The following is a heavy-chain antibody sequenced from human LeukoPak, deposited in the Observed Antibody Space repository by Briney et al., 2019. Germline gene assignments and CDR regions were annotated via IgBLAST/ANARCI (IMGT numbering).Heavy chain of an antibody. CDR3: ARAGKAGYYYYYYMDV. D-gene: IGHD4-23*01. Sequence: ASVKVSCKASGYTFTGYYMHWVRQAPGQGLEWMGRINPNSGDPNYPQKFQGRVTMTRDTSISTAYMELSRLRSDDTAVYYCARAGKAGYYYYYYMDVWGKGTTVTVSS. CDR1: GYTFTGYY. V-gene: IGHV1-2*06. J-gene: IGHJ6*03. CDR2: INPNSGDP.